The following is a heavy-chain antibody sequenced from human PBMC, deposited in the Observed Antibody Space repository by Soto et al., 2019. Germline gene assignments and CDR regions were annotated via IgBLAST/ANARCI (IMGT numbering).Heavy chain of an antibody. J-gene: IGHJ6*02. CDR3: ARWGFLEWLSHYYGMDV. V-gene: IGHV3-48*03. CDR2: ISSSGSTI. CDR1: GFTFSSYE. Sequence: EVQLVESGGGLVQPGGSLRLSCAASGFTFSSYEMNWVRQAPGKGLEWVSYISSSGSTIYYADSVKGRFTISRDNAKNSLYLQMNSLRAEDTAVYYCARWGFLEWLSHYYGMDVWGQGTTVTVSS. D-gene: IGHD3-3*01.